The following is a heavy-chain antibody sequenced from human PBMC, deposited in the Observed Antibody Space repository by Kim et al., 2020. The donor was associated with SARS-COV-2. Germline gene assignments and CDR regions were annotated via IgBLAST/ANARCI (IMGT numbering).Heavy chain of an antibody. D-gene: IGHD2-21*02. V-gene: IGHV4-39*01. CDR3: ATSTLAYCGGDCLDYFDY. Sequence: SETLSLTCTVSGGSISSSCYYWGWIRQPPGKGLEWIGSIYDSGSTYYNPSLKSRVTISVDTSKYQFSLKLSSVTAADTAVYYCATSTLAYCGGDCLDYFDYWGQGTLVTVSS. CDR2: IYDSGST. J-gene: IGHJ4*02. CDR1: GGSISSSCYY.